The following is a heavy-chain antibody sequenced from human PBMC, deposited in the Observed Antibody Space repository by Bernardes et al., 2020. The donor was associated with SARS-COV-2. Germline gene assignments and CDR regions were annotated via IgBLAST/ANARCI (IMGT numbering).Heavy chain of an antibody. D-gene: IGHD3-3*01. V-gene: IGHV3-23*01. CDR2: ISGSGGST. CDR3: AKDLPITIFGVVIMGGMDV. Sequence: GGSLRLSCAASGFTFSSYAMSWVRQAPGKGLEWVSAISGSGGSTYYADSVKGRFTISRDNSKNTLYLQMNSLRAEDTAVYYCAKDLPITIFGVVIMGGMDVWGQGTTVPVS. CDR1: GFTFSSYA. J-gene: IGHJ6*02.